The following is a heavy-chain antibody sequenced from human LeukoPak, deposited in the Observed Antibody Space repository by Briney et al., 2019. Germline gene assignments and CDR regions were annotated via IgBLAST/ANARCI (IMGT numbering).Heavy chain of an antibody. J-gene: IGHJ4*02. V-gene: IGHV1-2*02. CDR1: GYTFTGYY. CDR2: IIPNSGGT. D-gene: IGHD1-1*01. CDR3: APTNNLYYYFDY. Sequence: GSVKVSCKASGYTFTGYYIHWVRQAPGQRLEWMGWIIPNSGGTKYAQKFQGRVTMTRDTSISTAYVELSRLRSDDTAVYYCAPTNNLYYYFDYWGQGTLVTVSS.